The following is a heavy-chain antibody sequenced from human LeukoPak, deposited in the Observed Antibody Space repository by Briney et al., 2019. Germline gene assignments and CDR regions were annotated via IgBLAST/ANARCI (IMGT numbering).Heavy chain of an antibody. Sequence: GGSLRLSCSASGFPFSSYAMHWVRQAPGKGLEYVSAISDSGGSTYYADSVKGRFTISRDNSKNTLYLQMSSLRAEDTAVYYCAKDDYYDSSGYSYYFDYWGQGTLVTVSS. CDR1: GFPFSSYA. V-gene: IGHV3-64D*09. J-gene: IGHJ4*02. CDR3: AKDDYYDSSGYSYYFDY. D-gene: IGHD3-22*01. CDR2: ISDSGGST.